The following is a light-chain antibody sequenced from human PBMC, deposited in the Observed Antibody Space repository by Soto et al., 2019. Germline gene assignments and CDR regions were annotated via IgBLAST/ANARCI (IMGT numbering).Light chain of an antibody. CDR3: QQYNNWPRT. Sequence: EIVLMQSPGTLSLSPGERATLSCRASQTLRRTYIAWYQQKPGQAPRLLIYGASSRATVIPDRFSGSGSGTEFTLTISSLQSEDFAVYYCQQYNNWPRTFGQGTKVDIK. CDR1: QTLRRT. CDR2: GAS. V-gene: IGKV3D-15*01. J-gene: IGKJ1*01.